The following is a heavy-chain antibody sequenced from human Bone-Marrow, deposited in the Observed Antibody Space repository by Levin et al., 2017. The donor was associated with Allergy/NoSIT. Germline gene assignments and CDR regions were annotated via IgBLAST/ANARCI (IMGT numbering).Heavy chain of an antibody. CDR3: ARGCSSTSCYRQYGMDV. J-gene: IGHJ6*02. CDR1: GGSIRSGGNY. Sequence: SETLSLTCTVSGGSIRSGGNYWSWVRQHPGKGLEWIGYIYYSGNTYYNPSLRSRVAMSVDTSKNQFSLNLNSVSAADTAVYYCARGCSSTSCYRQYGMDVWGQGTTVTVSS. CDR2: IYYSGNT. D-gene: IGHD2-2*01. V-gene: IGHV4-31*03.